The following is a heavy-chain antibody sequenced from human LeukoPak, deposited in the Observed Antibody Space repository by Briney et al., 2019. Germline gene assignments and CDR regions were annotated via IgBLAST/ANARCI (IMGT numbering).Heavy chain of an antibody. V-gene: IGHV4-61*01. J-gene: IGHJ4*02. CDR3: ARVRDSSGWYGGDY. CDR2: IYYSGST. CDR1: GGSVSIGSYY. Sequence: SETLSLTCTFSGGSVSIGSYYWSWIRQPPGNGLECIWYIYYSGSTNYHPSLKSRVTISVDTSKNQFSLKLTSVTAAETAVYYCARVRDSSGWYGGDYWGQGTLVTVSS. D-gene: IGHD6-19*01.